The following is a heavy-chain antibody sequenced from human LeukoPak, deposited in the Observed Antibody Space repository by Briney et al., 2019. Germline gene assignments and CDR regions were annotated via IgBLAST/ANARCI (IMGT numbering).Heavy chain of an antibody. V-gene: IGHV1-2*02. D-gene: IGHD4-17*01. Sequence: ASVKVSCKASGYTFTGYYMHWVRQAPGQGLEWMGWINPNSGGTNYAQKFQGRVTLTTDTSTSTAYMDLRSLRSDDTAVYYCATEGGWQPTDYGDSVYWGQGTLVTVSS. CDR1: GYTFTGYY. J-gene: IGHJ4*02. CDR2: INPNSGGT. CDR3: ATEGGWQPTDYGDSVY.